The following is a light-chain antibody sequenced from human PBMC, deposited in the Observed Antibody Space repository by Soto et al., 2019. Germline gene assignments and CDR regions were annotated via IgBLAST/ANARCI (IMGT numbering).Light chain of an antibody. Sequence: EIVTTQSPATLSVSPGEGVTLSCRASQSVSSNLAWYQQKPGQAPRLLIYGASTRATGIPARFSGSGSGTEFTLTISRLQSEDFAVYYCQQYNVWPPLFGQGTRLEIK. CDR2: GAS. CDR1: QSVSSN. V-gene: IGKV3-15*01. CDR3: QQYNVWPPL. J-gene: IGKJ5*01.